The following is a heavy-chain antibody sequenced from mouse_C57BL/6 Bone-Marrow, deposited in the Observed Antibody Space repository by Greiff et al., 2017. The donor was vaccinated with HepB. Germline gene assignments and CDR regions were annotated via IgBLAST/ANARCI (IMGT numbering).Heavy chain of an antibody. CDR1: GYTFTSYW. CDR2: IDPSDSYT. J-gene: IGHJ3*01. CDR3: AVLYSPFAY. V-gene: IGHV1-69*01. Sequence: QVQLQQPGAELVMPGASVKLSCKASGYTFTSYWMHWVKQRPGQGLEWIGEIDPSDSYTNYNQKFKGKSNLTVDKSSSTAYMQLSSLTSEDSAVYYCAVLYSPFAYWGQGTLVTVSA. D-gene: IGHD2-1*01.